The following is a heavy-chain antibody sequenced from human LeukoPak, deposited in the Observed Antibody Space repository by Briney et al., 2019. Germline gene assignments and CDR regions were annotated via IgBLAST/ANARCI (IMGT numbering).Heavy chain of an antibody. CDR2: INPNSGGT. CDR3: ARGNDKVWGSYRL. J-gene: IGHJ4*02. CDR1: GYTFTGYY. V-gene: IGHV1-2*04. Sequence: ASVKVSCKASGYTFTGYYMHWVRQAPGQGLEWMGWINPNSGGTNYAQKFQGWVTMTRDTSISTAYMELGSLRSDDTAVYYCARGNDKVWGSYRLWGQGTLVTVSS. D-gene: IGHD3-16*02.